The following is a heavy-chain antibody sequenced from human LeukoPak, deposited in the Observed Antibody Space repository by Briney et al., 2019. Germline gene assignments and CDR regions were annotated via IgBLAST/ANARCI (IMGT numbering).Heavy chain of an antibody. V-gene: IGHV3-30*18. CDR2: ISYDGSNK. CDR3: AKGGVLRYFDWLYDWFDP. D-gene: IGHD3-9*01. Sequence: GGSLRLSCAASGFTFSSYGMHWVRQAPGKGLEWVAVISYDGSNKYYADSVKGRFTISRDNSKNPLYLQMNSLRAEDTAVYYCAKGGVLRYFDWLYDWFDPWGQGTLVTVSS. J-gene: IGHJ5*02. CDR1: GFTFSSYG.